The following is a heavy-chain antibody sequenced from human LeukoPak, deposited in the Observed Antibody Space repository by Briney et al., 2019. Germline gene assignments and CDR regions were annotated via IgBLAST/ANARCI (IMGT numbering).Heavy chain of an antibody. CDR1: GFTVSSNY. Sequence: GGSLRLSCAASGFTVSSNYMSWVRQAPGKGLEWVSVIYSGGSTYYADSVKGRFTISRDNSKNTLYLQMNSLRAEDTAVYYCAKDKDSSGYLYCFDYWGQGTLVTVSS. CDR3: AKDKDSSGYLYCFDY. V-gene: IGHV3-53*01. D-gene: IGHD3-22*01. CDR2: IYSGGST. J-gene: IGHJ4*02.